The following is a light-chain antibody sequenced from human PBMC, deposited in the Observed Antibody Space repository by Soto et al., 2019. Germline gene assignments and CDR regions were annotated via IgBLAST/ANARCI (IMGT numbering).Light chain of an antibody. CDR3: QQVNSFPLT. CDR2: AAS. Sequence: DIQMTQSPSSVSASVGDRVTITCRASQDISSWLAWYQRKPGKAPKLLIYAASSLQSGVPSRFSGSGSGTDFTLTISSLQPEDFASYYCQQVNSFPLTFGGGTEVEIK. CDR1: QDISSW. V-gene: IGKV1-12*01. J-gene: IGKJ4*01.